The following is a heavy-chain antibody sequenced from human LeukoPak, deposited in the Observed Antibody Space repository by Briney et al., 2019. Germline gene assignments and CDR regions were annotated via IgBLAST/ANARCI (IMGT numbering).Heavy chain of an antibody. D-gene: IGHD1-7*01. J-gene: IGHJ5*02. V-gene: IGHV5-51*03. Sequence: GESLKISCKGSGYSFIHYYIAWVRQMPGKGLEWMGIIYPGDSETTYSPSFQGQVTISADKSISTAYLQWSNLKASDTATYYCARLAGTTDGNWFEPWGQGTLVTVSS. CDR3: ARLAGTTDGNWFEP. CDR2: IYPGDSET. CDR1: GYSFIHYY.